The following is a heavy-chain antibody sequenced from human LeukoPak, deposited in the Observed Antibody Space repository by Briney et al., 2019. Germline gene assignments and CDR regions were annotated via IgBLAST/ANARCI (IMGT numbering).Heavy chain of an antibody. V-gene: IGHV1-2*02. CDR3: ARDDGFCRGVACYGKFDY. D-gene: IGHD2-15*01. J-gene: IGHJ4*02. CDR2: INPNSGGT. CDR1: GYTFTGYY. Sequence: ASVKVSCKASGYTFTGYYLHWVRQAPGQGLEWMGWINPNSGGTNYAQKFQGRVTMTRDTSISTAYMELSRLTSDGTAVYYCARDDGFCRGVACYGKFDYWGQGTLVTVSS.